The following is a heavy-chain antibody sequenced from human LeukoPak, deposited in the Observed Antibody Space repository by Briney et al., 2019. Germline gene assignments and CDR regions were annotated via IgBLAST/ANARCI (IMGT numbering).Heavy chain of an antibody. CDR1: GGTFSSYA. Sequence: SVKVSCKASGGTFSSYAIIWVRQAPGQGLEWMGGIIPIFGTANYAQKFQGRVTITTDESTSTAYMELSSLRSEDTAVYYCARPQWGSNYYYYYMDVWGKGTTVTVSS. J-gene: IGHJ6*03. CDR2: IIPIFGTA. CDR3: ARPQWGSNYYYYYMDV. V-gene: IGHV1-69*05. D-gene: IGHD1-26*01.